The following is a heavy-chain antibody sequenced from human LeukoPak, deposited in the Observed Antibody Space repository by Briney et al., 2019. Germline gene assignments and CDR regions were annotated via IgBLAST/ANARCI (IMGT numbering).Heavy chain of an antibody. V-gene: IGHV3-7*03. CDR3: TRGDPDK. CDR1: GFIFNNYW. D-gene: IGHD2-21*02. Sequence: PGGSLRLSCAASGFIFNNYWMQWVRQAPGKGLEWVANINYGGNENYHVDSVKGRFSISRDNVRNSLYLQMNSLRAEDTAVYYCTRGDPDKWGQGTLVIVPS. CDR2: INYGGNEN. J-gene: IGHJ4*02.